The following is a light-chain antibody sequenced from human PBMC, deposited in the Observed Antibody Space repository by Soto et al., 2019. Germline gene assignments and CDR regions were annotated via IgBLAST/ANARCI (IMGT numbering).Light chain of an antibody. CDR1: QSVSSY. V-gene: IGKV3-11*01. CDR2: DAS. J-gene: IGKJ4*01. CDR3: QRYNNWPLP. Sequence: LTQSPATRSLSPGERATLSLRASQSVSSYLAWYQQKPGQAPRLLIYDASNRATGIPARFSGRRSGTEFSPTITSLQSEDFAVYYCQRYNNWPLPFGGGTKVDI.